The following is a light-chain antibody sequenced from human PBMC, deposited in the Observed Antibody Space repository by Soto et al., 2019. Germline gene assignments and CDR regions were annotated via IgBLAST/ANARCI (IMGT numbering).Light chain of an antibody. V-gene: IGKV3-20*01. CDR3: QQYVSAPIT. CDR2: GVS. J-gene: IGKJ5*01. Sequence: EIVLTQSPGTLSLSPVERATLSCRASQSLSSNYLAWYQQKPGQAPRLLIYGVSSRATGVPVSFSGSGSGTDFTLTISRLEPEDFAVYYCQQYVSAPITFGQGTRLEI. CDR1: QSLSSNY.